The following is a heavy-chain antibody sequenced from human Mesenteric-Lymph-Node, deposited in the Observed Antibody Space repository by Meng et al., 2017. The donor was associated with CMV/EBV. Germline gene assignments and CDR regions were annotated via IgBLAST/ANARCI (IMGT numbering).Heavy chain of an antibody. J-gene: IGHJ5*02. CDR1: GGSFSGYY. CDR2: INHSGST. D-gene: IGHD2-15*01. Sequence: SETLSLTCAVYGGSFSGYYWSWIRQPPGKGLEWIGEINHSGSTNYNPSLKSRVTISGDTSKNQFSLKLSSVTAADTAVYYCARDPGRGYCSGGSCFSGWFDPWGQGTLVTVSS. V-gene: IGHV4-34*01. CDR3: ARDPGRGYCSGGSCFSGWFDP.